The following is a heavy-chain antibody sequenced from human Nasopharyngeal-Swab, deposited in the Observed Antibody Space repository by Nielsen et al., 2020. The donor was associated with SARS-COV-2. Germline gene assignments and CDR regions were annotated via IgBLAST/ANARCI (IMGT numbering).Heavy chain of an antibody. CDR1: GDSVSSNTAA. Sequence: SQTLSLTCAISGDSVSSNTAAWNWLRQSPSRGLEWLGRTYSRSKRYYDYAVSVKGRITINPDTSKNQFSLQLNSVTPEDTAVYYCARDVRVGEWKPFDYWGQGTPVTVSS. D-gene: IGHD3-10*02. V-gene: IGHV6-1*01. CDR3: ARDVRVGEWKPFDY. CDR2: TYSRSKRYY. J-gene: IGHJ4*02.